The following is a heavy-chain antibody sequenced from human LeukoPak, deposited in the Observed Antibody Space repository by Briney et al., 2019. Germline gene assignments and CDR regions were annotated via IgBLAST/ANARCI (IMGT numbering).Heavy chain of an antibody. V-gene: IGHV5-51*01. CDR2: IYSGDSDT. CDR3: ARRGESYDWFDP. D-gene: IGHD3-10*01. CDR1: GYNFANYW. J-gene: IGHJ5*02. Sequence: GESLKISCKGSGYNFANYWIGWVRQMPGKGLEWMGIIYSGDSDTRYSPSFEGPVPLSADKSISTAYLQWRSLKASDTAMYYCARRGESYDWFDPWGQGTLVTVSS.